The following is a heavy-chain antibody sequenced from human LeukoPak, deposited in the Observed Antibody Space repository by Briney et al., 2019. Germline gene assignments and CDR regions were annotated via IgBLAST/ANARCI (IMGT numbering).Heavy chain of an antibody. CDR2: MNPNSGNT. J-gene: IGHJ5*02. D-gene: IGHD2-2*01. CDR1: GYTFTSYD. V-gene: IGHV1-8*01. Sequence: ASVKVSCKASGYTFTSYDINWVRQATGQGLEWMGWMNPNSGNTGYAQKFQGRVTMTRNTSISTAYMELSSLRSEDTAVYYCARVGSFRDCSRTSCQIGGANWFDPWGQGTLVTVSS. CDR3: ARVGSFRDCSRTSCQIGGANWFDP.